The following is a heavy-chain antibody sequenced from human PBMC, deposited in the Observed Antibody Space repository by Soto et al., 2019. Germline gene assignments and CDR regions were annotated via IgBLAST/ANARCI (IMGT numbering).Heavy chain of an antibody. J-gene: IGHJ3*02. CDR2: ISTYNGKT. V-gene: IGHV1-18*01. D-gene: IGHD1-26*01. CDR3: GGLWTEGATYREIAFDM. CDR1: GYTFTSHG. Sequence: QLQLVQSGGEVKTPGASVKVSCTTSGYTFTSHGISWVRQAPGQGLEWMGWISTYNGKTDYAQKFQGRVTMTADTRRGTVYRKVGSGRYADGAGFYCGGLWTEGATYREIAFDMGGKGTKVTVSS.